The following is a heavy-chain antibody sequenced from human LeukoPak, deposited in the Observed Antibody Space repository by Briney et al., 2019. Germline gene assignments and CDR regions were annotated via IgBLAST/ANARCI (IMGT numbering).Heavy chain of an antibody. V-gene: IGHV1-2*02. CDR3: ARAWQKWLEGGFDY. CDR1: GYTFTGYY. CDR2: INPNSGGT. Sequence: ASVKVSCKASGYTFTGYYMHWVRQAPGQGLEWMGWINPNSGGTNYAQKFQGRVTMTRDTSISTAYMELSRLRSDDTAVYYCARAWQKWLEGGFDYWGQGTLVTVSS. D-gene: IGHD6-19*01. J-gene: IGHJ4*02.